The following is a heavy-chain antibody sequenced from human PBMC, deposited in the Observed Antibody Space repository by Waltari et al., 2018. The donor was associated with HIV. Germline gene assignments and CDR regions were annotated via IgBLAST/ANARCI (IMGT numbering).Heavy chain of an antibody. CDR3: AKEFRYSGSQGDAFDL. CDR2: IYGGGTT. CDR1: GFTVSRHY. Sequence: EVQLVESGGGLTQPGGYLRLSCAASGFTVSRHYMSWVRQDPGQGLEWVSVIYGGGTTHYADSVECRFTISRDNSRNTVYLQMNSLRAEDTAVYFCAKEFRYSGSQGDAFDLWGRGTMVTVSS. J-gene: IGHJ3*01. V-gene: IGHV3-53*01. D-gene: IGHD1-26*01.